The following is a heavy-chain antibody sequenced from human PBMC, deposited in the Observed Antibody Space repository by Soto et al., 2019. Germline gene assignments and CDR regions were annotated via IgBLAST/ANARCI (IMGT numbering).Heavy chain of an antibody. CDR1: GGSFSSYS. D-gene: IGHD1-26*01. V-gene: IGHV1-69*01. J-gene: IGHJ4*02. CDR3: ARDGGRHSGGIDY. Sequence: QVQLVQSGAEVKKPGSSVKVSCKASGGSFSSYSINWVRQAPGQGLEWMGEIIPIFGTANYAQKFQGRVTITADEFTSTTYMMLSSMRSEDTDAYYCARDGGRHSGGIDYWGQGTLVTVSS. CDR2: IIPIFGTA.